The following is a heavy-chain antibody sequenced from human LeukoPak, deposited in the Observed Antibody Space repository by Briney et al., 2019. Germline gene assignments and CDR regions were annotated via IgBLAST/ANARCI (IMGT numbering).Heavy chain of an antibody. D-gene: IGHD3-10*01. J-gene: IGHJ6*03. V-gene: IGHV3-23*01. CDR1: GFTFSSYA. Sequence: GGSLRLSCAASGFTFSSYAMSWVRQAPGKGLEWVSAISGSGGSTYYADSVKGRSTISRDNSKTPLYLQMNSLRAEDTAVYYCAKDLVTMVRGARDYYMDVWGKGTTVTVSS. CDR3: AKDLVTMVRGARDYYMDV. CDR2: ISGSGGST.